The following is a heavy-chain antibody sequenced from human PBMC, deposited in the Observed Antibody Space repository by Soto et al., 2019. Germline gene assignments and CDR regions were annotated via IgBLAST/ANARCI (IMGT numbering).Heavy chain of an antibody. CDR3: ARRRGRCSDGVCYSWWFDP. J-gene: IGHJ5*02. CDR2: VFLADSGA. V-gene: IGHV5-51*01. D-gene: IGHD2-8*01. CDR1: GGSLSGQW. Sequence: GESLKISCKGSGGSLSGQWIGWVRHTPDKGLEWIGFVFLADSGARYSPAFQGHVTMSADRSSTYLQWSSLKASDTGIYYCARRRGRCSDGVCYSWWFDPWGQGTRVTVSS.